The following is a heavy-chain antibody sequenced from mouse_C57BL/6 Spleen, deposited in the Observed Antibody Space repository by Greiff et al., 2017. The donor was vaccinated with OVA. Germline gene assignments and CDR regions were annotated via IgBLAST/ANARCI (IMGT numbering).Heavy chain of an antibody. J-gene: IGHJ2*01. Sequence: EVKLVESGAELVKPGASVKLSCTASGFNIKDYYMHWVKQRTEQGLEWIGRIDPEDGETKYAPKFQGKATITADTSSNTAYLQLSSLTSEDTAVYYCARSWRAPDYYGSSYFDYWGQGTTLTVSS. CDR1: GFNIKDYY. D-gene: IGHD1-1*01. V-gene: IGHV14-2*01. CDR2: IDPEDGET. CDR3: ARSWRAPDYYGSSYFDY.